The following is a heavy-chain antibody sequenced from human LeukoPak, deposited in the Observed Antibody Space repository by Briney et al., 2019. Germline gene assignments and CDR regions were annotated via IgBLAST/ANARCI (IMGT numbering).Heavy chain of an antibody. CDR1: GFTFDDYG. CDR2: INWNGGST. Sequence: PGGSLRLSCAASGFTFDDYGMSWVRQAPGKGLEWVSGINWNGGSTGYADSVKGRFTISRDNAKNSLYLQMNSLRAEDTAVYYCARAGSSPPYYYYYMDVWGKGTTVTVSS. CDR3: ARAGSSPPYYYYYMDV. D-gene: IGHD6-6*01. J-gene: IGHJ6*03. V-gene: IGHV3-20*04.